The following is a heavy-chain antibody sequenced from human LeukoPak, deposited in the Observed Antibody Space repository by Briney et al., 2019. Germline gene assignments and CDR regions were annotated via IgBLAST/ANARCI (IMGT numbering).Heavy chain of an antibody. J-gene: IGHJ4*02. CDR2: IYYSGNT. CDR1: GGSISSSSYH. CDR3: AEYTSSSAYFDH. V-gene: IGHV4-39*01. Sequence: SETLSLTCIVSGGSISSSSYHCGWIRQPPGKGLEWIGNIYYSGNTYYNPSLKSRVTMPVDTSKNQFSLRVNSVTAADTAVYYCAEYTSSSAYFDHWGQGTLVTVSS. D-gene: IGHD6-6*01.